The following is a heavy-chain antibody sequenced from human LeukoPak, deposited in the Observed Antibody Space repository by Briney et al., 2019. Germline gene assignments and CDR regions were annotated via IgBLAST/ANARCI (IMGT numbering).Heavy chain of an antibody. J-gene: IGHJ5*02. V-gene: IGHV4-38-2*02. Sequence: SETLSLTCTVSGYSISSGYYWGWIRQPPGKGLEWIGSIYHSGSTYYNPSLKSRVTVSVDTSKNQFSLKLSSVTAADTAVYYCARDLSMEMATIGHWGQGTLVTVSS. CDR1: GYSISSGYY. D-gene: IGHD5-24*01. CDR3: ARDLSMEMATIGH. CDR2: IYHSGST.